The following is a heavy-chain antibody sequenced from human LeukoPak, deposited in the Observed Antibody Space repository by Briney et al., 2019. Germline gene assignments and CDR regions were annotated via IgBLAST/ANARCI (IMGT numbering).Heavy chain of an antibody. CDR1: VGTFSSYA. D-gene: IGHD2-2*02. J-gene: IGHJ4*02. CDR3: AREGCSSTSCYTPSFDY. V-gene: IGHV1-69*13. Sequence: ASVKVSCKASVGTFSSYAISWVRQAPGQGLEWVGGIIPIFGTANYAQKFQGRVTITADESTSTAYMELSSLRSENTPVYNCAREGCSSTSCYTPSFDYWGQGTLATVSS. CDR2: IIPIFGTA.